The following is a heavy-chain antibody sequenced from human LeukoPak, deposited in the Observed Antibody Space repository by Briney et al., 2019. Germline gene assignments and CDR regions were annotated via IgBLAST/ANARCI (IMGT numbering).Heavy chain of an antibody. CDR3: ARFPCPGIAVADPYYFDY. D-gene: IGHD6-19*01. CDR2: IYPGDSDT. V-gene: IGHV5-51*01. J-gene: IGHJ4*02. Sequence: GESLKISCKGSGYSFTSYWIGWVRQMPGKGLEWMGIIYPGDSDTRYSPSFQGQVTISADKSISTAYLQWSSLKASDTAMYYCARFPCPGIAVADPYYFDYWGQGTLVTVSS. CDR1: GYSFTSYW.